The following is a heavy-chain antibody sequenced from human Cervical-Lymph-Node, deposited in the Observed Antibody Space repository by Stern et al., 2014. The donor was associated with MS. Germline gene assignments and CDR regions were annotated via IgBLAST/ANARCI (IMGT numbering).Heavy chain of an antibody. J-gene: IGHJ4*02. CDR1: GFTFSNFS. Sequence: VHLVESGAGVVQPGRSLRLSCAASGFTFSNFSMNWLRQSPDKGLQWLAAISTDGSATNYADSVKGRFTISRDNCNNTLYLEMNSLTTEDTAVFYCARDLGYWGQGTLVTVSS. CDR2: ISTDGSAT. CDR3: ARDLGY. V-gene: IGHV3-30-3*01.